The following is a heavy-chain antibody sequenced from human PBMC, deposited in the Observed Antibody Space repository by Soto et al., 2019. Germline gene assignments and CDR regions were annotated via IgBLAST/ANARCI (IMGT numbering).Heavy chain of an antibody. CDR2: INHSGST. J-gene: IGHJ6*02. CDR3: ARDLWGYCGTDCYPLDV. V-gene: IGHV4-34*01. D-gene: IGHD2-21*02. CDR1: GGSFNGYY. Sequence: SETLSLTCAVYGGSFNGYYWSWIRQPPGKGLEWIGEINHSGSTNYNPSLKSRVTISVDTSKNQFSLKLSSVTAADTAVYYCARDLWGYCGTDCYPLDVWGQGTTVT.